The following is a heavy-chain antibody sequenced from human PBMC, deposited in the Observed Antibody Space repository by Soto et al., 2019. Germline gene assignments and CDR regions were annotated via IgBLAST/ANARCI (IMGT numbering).Heavy chain of an antibody. J-gene: IGHJ5*02. CDR2: IIPIFGTA. CDR1: GGTFSSYA. V-gene: IGHV1-69*12. D-gene: IGHD1-26*01. CDR3: ARGGGWSYETWFDP. Sequence: QVQLVQSGAEVKKPGSSVKVSCKASGGTFSSYAISWVRQAPGQGLEWMGGIIPIFGTANYAQKFQGRVTIIADECTSTAYMELRSLRSEEKAVYYCARGGGWSYETWFDPWGQGTLVTVSS.